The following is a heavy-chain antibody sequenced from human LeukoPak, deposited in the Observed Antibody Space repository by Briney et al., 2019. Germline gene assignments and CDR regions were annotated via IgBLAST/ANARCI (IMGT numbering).Heavy chain of an antibody. V-gene: IGHV4-59*01. CDR1: GDSISSDY. CDR3: ARVAINNWFDP. J-gene: IGHJ5*02. D-gene: IGHD3-3*02. CDR2: IYYSGST. Sequence: SETLSLTCTVSGDSISSDYWSWIRQPPGKGLEWIGYIYYSGSTNYNPSLKSRVTISVDTSKNHFFLKLSSVTAADTAVYYCARVAINNWFDPWGQGTLVTVSS.